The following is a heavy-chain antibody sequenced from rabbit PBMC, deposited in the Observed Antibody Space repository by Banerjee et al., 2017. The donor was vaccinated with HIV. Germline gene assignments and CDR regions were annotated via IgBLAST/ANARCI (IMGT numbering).Heavy chain of an antibody. CDR1: GFDFSSYG. Sequence: LVESGGGLVQPGGSLKLSCKASGFDFSSYGVSWVRQAPGKGLEWIGYIDPVFGSTIYASWVNGRFTISSHNAQNTLYLQLNSLTAADTATYFCARSTSGYDIGDLWGPGTLVTV. CDR3: ARSTSGYDIGDL. CDR2: IDPVFGST. D-gene: IGHD1-1*01. V-gene: IGHV1S47*01. J-gene: IGHJ4*01.